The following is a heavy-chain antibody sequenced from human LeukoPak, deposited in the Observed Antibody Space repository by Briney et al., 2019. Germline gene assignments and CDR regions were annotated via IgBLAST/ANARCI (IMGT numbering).Heavy chain of an antibody. J-gene: IGHJ4*02. V-gene: IGHV3-23*01. D-gene: IGHD6-13*01. CDR1: GFTFSSYA. CDR3: AKGGSIAAAGLYYFDY. Sequence: GGSLRLSCAASGFTFSSYAMSWVRQAPGKGLEWVSAISGSGGSTYYADSVKGRFTISRDNSENTLYLQMNSLRAEDTAVYYCAKGGSIAAAGLYYFDYWGQGTLVTVSS. CDR2: ISGSGGST.